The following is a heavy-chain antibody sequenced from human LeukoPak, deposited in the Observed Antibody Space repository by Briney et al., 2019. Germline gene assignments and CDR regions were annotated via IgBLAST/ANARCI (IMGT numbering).Heavy chain of an antibody. V-gene: IGHV3-23*01. J-gene: IGHJ4*02. CDR2: ISGSGGNT. Sequence: GGSLRLSCAASGFTFSSYAMTWVRQAPGKGLEWVSGISGSGGNTYYADSVKGRFTISRDNSKNTLYLQMNSLRAEDTAVYYCAKVEVYARIEAAGTVDYWGQGTLVTVSS. CDR3: AKVEVYARIEAAGTVDY. D-gene: IGHD6-13*01. CDR1: GFTFSSYA.